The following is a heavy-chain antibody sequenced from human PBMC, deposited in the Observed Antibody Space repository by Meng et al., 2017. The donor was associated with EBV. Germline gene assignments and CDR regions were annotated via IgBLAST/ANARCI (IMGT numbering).Heavy chain of an antibody. CDR1: GYTFTSYY. D-gene: IGHD6-13*01. Sequence: QGQLGKSGAEVKKPGASVKVSCKASGYTFTSYYMHWVRQSPGQGLEWMGIINPSGGSTSYAQKFQGRVTMTRDTSTNTVYMELSSLRSEDTAVYYCARNGIAAWGWFDPWGQGTLVTVSS. J-gene: IGHJ5*02. V-gene: IGHV1-46*01. CDR3: ARNGIAAWGWFDP. CDR2: INPSGGST.